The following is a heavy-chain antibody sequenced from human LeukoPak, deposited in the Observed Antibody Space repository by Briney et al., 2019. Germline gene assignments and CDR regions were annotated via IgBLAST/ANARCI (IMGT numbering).Heavy chain of an antibody. CDR2: IYYSGST. V-gene: IGHV4-59*01. Sequence: SETLSLTCTASGGSISSYYWSWIRQPPGKGLEWIGYIYYSGSTNYNPSLKSRVTISVDTSKNQFSLKLSSVTAADTAVYYCAREYGDQGWFDPWGQGTLVTVSS. J-gene: IGHJ5*02. CDR1: GGSISSYY. D-gene: IGHD4-17*01. CDR3: AREYGDQGWFDP.